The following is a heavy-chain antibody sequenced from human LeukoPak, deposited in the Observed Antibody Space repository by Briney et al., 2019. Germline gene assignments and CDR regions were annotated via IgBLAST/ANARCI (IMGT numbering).Heavy chain of an antibody. Sequence: GGSLRLSCAASGFTFSRSDMHWLRQAPGKGLEWVAFIRYDGSDKYYGNSVKGRFTISRDNSKNTLYLQMYSLRAEDTAVYYCAKADGEAPFDRWGQGTLVTVSS. J-gene: IGHJ4*02. CDR1: GFTFSRSD. CDR3: AKADGEAPFDR. V-gene: IGHV3-30*02. CDR2: IRYDGSDK.